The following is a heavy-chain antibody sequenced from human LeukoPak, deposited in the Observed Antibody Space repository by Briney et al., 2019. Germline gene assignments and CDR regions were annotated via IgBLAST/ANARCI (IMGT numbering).Heavy chain of an antibody. J-gene: IGHJ6*03. V-gene: IGHV4-39*01. D-gene: IGHD2-2*01. CDR2: IYYSGST. Sequence: PSETLSLTCTVSGGSISSSSYYWGWIRQPPGKGLEWIGSIYYSGSTYYNPSLKSRVTISVDTSKNQFSLKLSSVTAADTAVYYCASLRQYQLPYYYYYYYMDVWGKGTTVAVSS. CDR3: ASLRQYQLPYYYYYYYMDV. CDR1: GGSISSSSYY.